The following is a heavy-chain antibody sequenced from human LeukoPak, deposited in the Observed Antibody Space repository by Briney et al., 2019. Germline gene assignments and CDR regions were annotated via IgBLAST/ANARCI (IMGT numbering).Heavy chain of an antibody. Sequence: SETLSLTCAVYGGSFSGYYWSWIRQPPGKGLEWIGEINHSGSTNYNPSLKSRATISVDTSKNQLSLKLSSVTAADTAVYYCARGRQWLVYWGQGTLVTVSS. V-gene: IGHV4-34*01. CDR1: GGSFSGYY. D-gene: IGHD6-19*01. CDR2: INHSGST. CDR3: ARGRQWLVY. J-gene: IGHJ4*02.